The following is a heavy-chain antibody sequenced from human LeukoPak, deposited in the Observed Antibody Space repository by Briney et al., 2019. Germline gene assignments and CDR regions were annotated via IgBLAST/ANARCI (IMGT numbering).Heavy chain of an antibody. V-gene: IGHV4-39*07. CDR3: ARVLGPGDYYDSSGSFDY. CDR1: GGSISSSSYY. J-gene: IGHJ4*02. CDR2: IYYSGST. Sequence: SETLSLTCTVSGGSISSSSYYWGWIRQPPGKGLEWIGSIYYSGSTYYNPSLKSRVTISVDTSKNQFSLKLSSVTAADTAVYYCARVLGPGDYYDSSGSFDYWGQGTLVTVSS. D-gene: IGHD3-22*01.